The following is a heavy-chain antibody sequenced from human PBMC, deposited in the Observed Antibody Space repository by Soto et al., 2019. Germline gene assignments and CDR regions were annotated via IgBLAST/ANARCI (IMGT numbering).Heavy chain of an antibody. J-gene: IGHJ4*02. CDR1: GGTFRSYV. CDR2: IIPMYGTT. V-gene: IGHV1-69*12. D-gene: IGHD1-1*01. Sequence: QVQLVQSGAEVKKPGSSVKVSCKASGGTFRSYVTSWVRQAPGQGLEWLGGIIPMYGTTYYAQTFQGRVTISADEATSTAFMELSSLRSEDTAVYYCPRIGTLDWIDDYWGQGTLVTVSS. CDR3: PRIGTLDWIDDY.